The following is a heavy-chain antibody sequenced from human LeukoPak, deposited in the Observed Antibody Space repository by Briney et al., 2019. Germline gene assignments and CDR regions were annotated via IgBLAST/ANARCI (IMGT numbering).Heavy chain of an antibody. D-gene: IGHD4-17*01. CDR1: GFTFATSA. CDR2: IVVGSGHT. J-gene: IGHJ6*02. Sequence: ASVKVSCKASGFTFATSAVQWVRQARGRRLEWRGWIVVGSGHTNSAQKFQERVTITRDMSTNTAYMELSSLRSEDTAMYYCAATLTVTAGSSYYGLDVWGQGTTVTVSS. V-gene: IGHV1-58*01. CDR3: AATLTVTAGSSYYGLDV.